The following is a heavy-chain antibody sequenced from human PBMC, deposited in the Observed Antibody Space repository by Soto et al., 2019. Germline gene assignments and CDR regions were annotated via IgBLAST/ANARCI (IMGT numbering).Heavy chain of an antibody. V-gene: IGHV3-30-3*01. CDR1: GFTFSSHA. CDR3: ARETYYRTSAPGRTIDY. Sequence: QVQLVESGGGVVQPGRSLRLSCAASGFTFSSHAMHWVRQAPGKGLEWMAVISYEGSNRFYAVSVKGRFTISRDTSKNILYLQMNSLRPEDTAAYYCARETYYRTSAPGRTIDYWGQGTLVTVSS. J-gene: IGHJ4*02. D-gene: IGHD3-10*01. CDR2: ISYEGSNR.